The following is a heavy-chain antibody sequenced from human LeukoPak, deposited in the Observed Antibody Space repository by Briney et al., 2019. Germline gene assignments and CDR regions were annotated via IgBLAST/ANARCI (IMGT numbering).Heavy chain of an antibody. CDR2: IIPILGIA. V-gene: IGHV1-69*04. CDR1: GGTFSSYA. D-gene: IGHD1-26*01. Sequence: ASVKVSCKASGGTFSSYAISWVRQAPGQGLEWMGRIIPILGIANYAQKFQGRVTITADKSTSTAYMELSSLRSEDTAVYYCATVVGATSPDYFDYWGQGTLVTVSS. J-gene: IGHJ4*02. CDR3: ATVVGATSPDYFDY.